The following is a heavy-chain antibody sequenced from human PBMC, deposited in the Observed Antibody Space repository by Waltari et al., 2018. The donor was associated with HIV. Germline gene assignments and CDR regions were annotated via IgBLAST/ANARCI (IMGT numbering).Heavy chain of an antibody. CDR1: GYAFATYD. J-gene: IGHJ6*02. Sequence: QVQSVQSGAEVKKPGASVKVSCKASGYAFATYDVNWGRQATGQGPEWMGWMSPNSGNTVYAQEFQGRVTMTRDTSISTVYMELSSLTSEDTAVYYGARGGSASMDVWGQGTTVTVSS. V-gene: IGHV1-8*01. CDR3: ARGGSASMDV. CDR2: MSPNSGNT.